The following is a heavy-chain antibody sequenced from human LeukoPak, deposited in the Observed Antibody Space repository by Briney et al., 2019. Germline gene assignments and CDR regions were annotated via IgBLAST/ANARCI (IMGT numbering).Heavy chain of an antibody. V-gene: IGHV3-30-3*01. J-gene: IGHJ4*02. D-gene: IGHD2-2*01. CDR3: ARDGDLGYCSSTSCPSGSFDY. CDR1: GFTFSNAW. CDR2: ISYDGSNK. Sequence: GGSLRLSCAASGFTFSNAWMNWVRQAPGKGLEWVAVISYDGSNKYYADSVKGRFTISRDNSKNTLYLQMNSLRAEDTAVYYCARDGDLGYCSSTSCPSGSFDYWGQGTLVTVSS.